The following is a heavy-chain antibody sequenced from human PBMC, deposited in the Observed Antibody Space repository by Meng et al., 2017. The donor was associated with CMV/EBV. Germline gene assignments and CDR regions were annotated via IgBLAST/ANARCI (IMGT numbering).Heavy chain of an antibody. D-gene: IGHD3-10*01. J-gene: IGHJ6*02. Sequence: ASVQISCKASGYTFTGYYMHWVRQAPGQGLEWMGWINPNSGGTNYAQTFQGRVTMTRDTSISTAYMELSRLRSDDTAVYYCARGIWFGEPGGMDVWGQGTTVTVSS. CDR2: INPNSGGT. V-gene: IGHV1-2*02. CDR3: ARGIWFGEPGGMDV. CDR1: GYTFTGYY.